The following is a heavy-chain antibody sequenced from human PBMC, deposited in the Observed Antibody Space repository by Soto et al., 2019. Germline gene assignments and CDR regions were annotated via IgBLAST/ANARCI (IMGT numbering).Heavy chain of an antibody. CDR2: ISGSGGST. Sequence: KGLEWVSAISGSGGSTYYADSVKGRFTISRDNSKNTLYLQMNSLRAEDTAIFFRAKGSVRDVVEVLAFRVNRSSDL. CDR3: AKGSVRDVVEVLAFRVNRSSDL. V-gene: IGHV3-23*01. J-gene: IGHJ2*01. D-gene: IGHD2-21*01.